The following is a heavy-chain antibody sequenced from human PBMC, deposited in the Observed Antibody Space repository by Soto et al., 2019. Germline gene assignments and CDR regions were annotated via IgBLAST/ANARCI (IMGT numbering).Heavy chain of an antibody. CDR2: VSKSEYT. J-gene: IGHJ4*02. CDR3: AREDRIRIPAVSDF. V-gene: IGHV3-21*01. D-gene: IGHD2-2*01. CDR1: GFYFNNYG. Sequence: GVSLRLSCAVSGFYFNNYGINWVRQPPGKWLEWVSSVSKSEYTYYSESVKGQFTISRDNTKNSVSLQMSYLRAEDTYVYYCAREDRIRIPAVSDFWGQGTLVTVSS.